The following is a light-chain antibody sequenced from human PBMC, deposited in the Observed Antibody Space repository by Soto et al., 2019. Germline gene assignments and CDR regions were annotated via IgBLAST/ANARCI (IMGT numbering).Light chain of an antibody. Sequence: DIQMTQSPSTLSGSVGYRVTITCRASQTISSWLAWYQQKPGKDPKILIYKESSLENGVPSRFSGSGSGTEFSLTISSLQPEDFATYYCKQYSSHSTCGQGTQVAI. CDR1: QTISSW. CDR2: KES. V-gene: IGKV1-5*03. CDR3: KQYSSHST. J-gene: IGKJ1*01.